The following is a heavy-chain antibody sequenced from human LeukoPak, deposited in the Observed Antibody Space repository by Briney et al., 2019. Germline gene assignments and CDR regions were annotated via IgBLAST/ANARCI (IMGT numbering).Heavy chain of an antibody. Sequence: GRSLRLSCAASGFTFSSYAMHWVRQAPGKGLEWVAVISYDGSNKYYADSVKGRFTISRDNSKNTLYLQMNSLRAEDTAVYYCARGRGRSYYYDSSGADYWGQGTLVTVSS. V-gene: IGHV3-30-3*01. CDR1: GFTFSSYA. CDR2: ISYDGSNK. D-gene: IGHD3-22*01. CDR3: ARGRGRSYYYDSSGADY. J-gene: IGHJ4*02.